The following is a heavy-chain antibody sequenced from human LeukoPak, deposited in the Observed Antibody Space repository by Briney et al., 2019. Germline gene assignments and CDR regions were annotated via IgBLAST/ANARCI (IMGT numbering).Heavy chain of an antibody. CDR3: ARERGDTQRDYYGMDV. V-gene: IGHV3-7*01. J-gene: IGHJ6*02. CDR2: IKQDGSEN. Sequence: GGSLRLSCAASGFTLSSYWMSWVRQAPGKGLEWVANIKQDGSENYYVDSVKGRFTISRDNAKNSLYLQMNSLRAEDTAVYYCARERGDTQRDYYGMDVWGQGTTVTVSS. D-gene: IGHD5-18*01. CDR1: GFTLSSYW.